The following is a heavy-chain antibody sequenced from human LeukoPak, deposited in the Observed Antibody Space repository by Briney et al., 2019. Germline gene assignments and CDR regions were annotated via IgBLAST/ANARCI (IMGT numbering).Heavy chain of an antibody. D-gene: IGHD3-10*01. Sequence: GGSLRLSCAASGFTFSSYAMSWVRQAPGKGLEWVSAISGSGGSTYYADSVKGRFTISRDNSKNTLYLQMNSLRAEDTAVYYCAKRGGSGSYYGDAFDIRGQGTMVTVSS. CDR3: AKRGGSGSYYGDAFDI. V-gene: IGHV3-23*01. CDR2: ISGSGGST. J-gene: IGHJ3*02. CDR1: GFTFSSYA.